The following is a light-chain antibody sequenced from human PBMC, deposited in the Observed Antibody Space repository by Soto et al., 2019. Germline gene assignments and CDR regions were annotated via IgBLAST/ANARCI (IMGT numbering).Light chain of an antibody. CDR1: QGIRSY. V-gene: IGKV1-9*01. J-gene: IGKJ1*01. Sequence: DIQWTQSPSFLSASVGDRVTITCRASQGIRSYLAWYQQKPGKAPKLLIYAASTLQSGVPSRFSGSGSGTEFTLTISHLQPEDFATYFCQQINSYPRTFGQGTQVEIK. CDR2: AAS. CDR3: QQINSYPRT.